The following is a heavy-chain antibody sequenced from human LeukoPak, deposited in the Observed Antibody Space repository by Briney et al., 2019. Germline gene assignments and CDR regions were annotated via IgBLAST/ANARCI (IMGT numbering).Heavy chain of an antibody. D-gene: IGHD6-13*01. V-gene: IGHV4-34*01. J-gene: IGHJ3*02. CDR2: INHSGST. CDR3: ASSSLTYTDNAFDI. CDR1: GGSFSGYY. Sequence: SETLSLTCGVYGGSFSGYYWSWLRQPPGKGLEWIGEINHSGSTNYNPSLKSRVTISVDTSKNQFSLKLSSVTAADTAVYYCASSSLTYTDNAFDIWGQGTMVTVSS.